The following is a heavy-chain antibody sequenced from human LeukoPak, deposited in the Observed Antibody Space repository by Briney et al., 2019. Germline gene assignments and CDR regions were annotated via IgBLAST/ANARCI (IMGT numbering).Heavy chain of an antibody. CDR1: GYTFTGYY. Sequence: GASVKVSCKASGYTFTGYYMHWVRQAPGQGLEWMGIINPSGGSTSYAQKFQGRVTMTRDTSTSTVYMELSSLRSEDTAVYYCAREGGEDYYDSSGSKNYFDYWGQGTLVTVSS. J-gene: IGHJ4*02. CDR3: AREGGEDYYDSSGSKNYFDY. V-gene: IGHV1-46*01. D-gene: IGHD3-22*01. CDR2: INPSGGST.